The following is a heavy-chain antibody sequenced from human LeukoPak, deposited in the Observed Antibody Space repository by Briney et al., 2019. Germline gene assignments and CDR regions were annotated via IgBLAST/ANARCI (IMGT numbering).Heavy chain of an antibody. CDR1: GFTFINFW. D-gene: IGHD7-27*01. J-gene: IGHJ4*02. CDR3: ARDDPWGYYDS. CDR2: IKQDGSPR. Sequence: GALRLSCAASGFTFINFWMTWFRRAPGKGLEWVANIKQDGSPRNHVDSVNGRFTISRDNAKNSVFLEMNSLKDEDTAVYYCARDDPWGYYDSWGQGTLVTVSS. V-gene: IGHV3-7*01.